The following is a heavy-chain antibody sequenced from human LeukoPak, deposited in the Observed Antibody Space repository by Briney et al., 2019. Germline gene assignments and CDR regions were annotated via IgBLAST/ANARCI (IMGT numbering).Heavy chain of an antibody. Sequence: PGGSLRLCCAASGFTFSNYWMSWVRQAPGKGLEWVANIKQDGSEKYYVDSVKGQFTISRDNAKNSLYLQMNSLRAEDTAVYYCARGVDTTMAPADVWGKGTTVTVSS. J-gene: IGHJ6*04. CDR3: ARGVDTTMAPADV. V-gene: IGHV3-7*01. CDR2: IKQDGSEK. D-gene: IGHD5-18*01. CDR1: GFTFSNYW.